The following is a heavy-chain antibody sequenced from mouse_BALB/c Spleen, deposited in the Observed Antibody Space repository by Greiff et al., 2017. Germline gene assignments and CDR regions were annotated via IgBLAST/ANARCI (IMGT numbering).Heavy chain of an antibody. CDR2: IYPSDSYT. CDR3: TRDNSYAMDY. J-gene: IGHJ4*01. V-gene: IGHV1-69*02. D-gene: IGHD1-3*01. CDR1: GYTFTSYW. Sequence: VQLQQSGAELVRPGASVKLSCKASGYTFTSYWINWVKQRPGQGLEWIGNIYPSDSYTNYNQKFKDKATLTVDKSSSTAYMQLSSPTSEDSAVYYCTRDNSYAMDYWGQGTSVTVSS.